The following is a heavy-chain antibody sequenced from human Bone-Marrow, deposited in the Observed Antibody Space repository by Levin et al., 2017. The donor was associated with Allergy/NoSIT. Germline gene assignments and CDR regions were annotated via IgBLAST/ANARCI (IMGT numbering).Heavy chain of an antibody. CDR3: AKFYYDSSGYSPGAFDI. Sequence: LSLTCAASGFTFSSYAMSWVRQAPGKGLEWVSAISGSGGSTYYADSVKGRFTISRDNSKNTLYLQMNSLRAEDTAVYYCAKFYYDSSGYSPGAFDIWGQGTMVTVSS. J-gene: IGHJ3*02. V-gene: IGHV3-23*01. CDR1: GFTFSSYA. CDR2: ISGSGGST. D-gene: IGHD3-22*01.